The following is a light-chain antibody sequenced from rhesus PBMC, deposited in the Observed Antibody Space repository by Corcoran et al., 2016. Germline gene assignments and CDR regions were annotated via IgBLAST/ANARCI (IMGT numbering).Light chain of an antibody. CDR1: QDISKY. CDR2: YAS. CDR3: QQHNSYPHS. J-gene: IGKJ2*01. Sequence: DIQMTQSPSSLSASVGDTVTITCRASQDISKYLAWYQQKPGKAPKPLIYYASNLESGVPSRFSGRGSGNGFTLTISNLQPGDIATYYCQQHNSYPHSFGLGTKVEIK. V-gene: IGKV1S14*01.